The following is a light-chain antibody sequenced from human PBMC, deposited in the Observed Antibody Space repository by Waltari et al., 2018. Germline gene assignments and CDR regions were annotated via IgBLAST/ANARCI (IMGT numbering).Light chain of an antibody. J-gene: IGLJ3*02. CDR2: EDD. CDR1: SGNIASNF. CDR3: QSFDMSNWV. V-gene: IGLV6-57*04. Sequence: NFMLTQPHSVSESPMKTVTISCTRSSGNIASNFVQWYQQRPGSAPTTVIYEDDQRPSGVPHLFSSSIDTSANSASLTISGLKTDDEADYYCQSFDMSNWVFGGGTKLTVL.